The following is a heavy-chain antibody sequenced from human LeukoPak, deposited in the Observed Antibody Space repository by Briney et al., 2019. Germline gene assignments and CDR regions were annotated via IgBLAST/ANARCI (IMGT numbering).Heavy chain of an antibody. Sequence: GGSLRPSCAASGFTVSSNYMSWVRQAPGKGLEWVSVIYSGGSTYYADSVKGRFTISRDNSKNTLYLQMNSLRAEDTAVYYCARESPLGIDYWGQGTLVTVSS. CDR1: GFTVSSNY. CDR3: ARESPLGIDY. V-gene: IGHV3-66*01. J-gene: IGHJ4*02. CDR2: IYSGGST. D-gene: IGHD1-26*01.